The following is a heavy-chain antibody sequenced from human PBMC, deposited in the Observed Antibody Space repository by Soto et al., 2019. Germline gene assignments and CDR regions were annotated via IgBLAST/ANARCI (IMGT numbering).Heavy chain of an antibody. CDR2: ISYDGSNK. V-gene: IGHV3-30-3*01. Sequence: QVQLVESGGGVVQPGRSLRLSCAASGFTFSSYAMHWVRQAPGKGLEWVAVISYDGSNKYYADSVKGRFTISRDNSKNKLYLHMHSLRAKDAAVYYCARDRGGSTMIVVSTYYFDYWGQGTLVTVSS. D-gene: IGHD3-22*01. J-gene: IGHJ4*02. CDR3: ARDRGGSTMIVVSTYYFDY. CDR1: GFTFSSYA.